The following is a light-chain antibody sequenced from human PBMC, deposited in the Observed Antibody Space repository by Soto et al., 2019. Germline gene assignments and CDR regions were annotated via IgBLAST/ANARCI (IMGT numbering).Light chain of an antibody. J-gene: IGKJ2*01. CDR3: QQSYSTPYT. CDR2: AIS. V-gene: IGKV1-39*01. CDR1: QSITNY. Sequence: DIQMTQSPSSLSASVGDRVTITCRASQSITNYLNWYQQKPGKAPKLLMYAISTLQSGVPSRFGGSGSGTEFTLTISSLQPDAFATYYCQQSYSTPYTFGQGTKVDIK.